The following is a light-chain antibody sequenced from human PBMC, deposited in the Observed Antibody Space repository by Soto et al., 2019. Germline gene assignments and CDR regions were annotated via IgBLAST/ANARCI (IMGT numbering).Light chain of an antibody. CDR1: QSIASN. V-gene: IGKV3-15*01. Sequence: EIVMTQSPATLSVSPGERATLSCRASQSIASNLAWYQQRPGQAPRLVMYAASTRATGVPARFSGSGSGTEFSLTISSLQSEDFAVYYCQQYNNWRRTFGQGTKVEIK. CDR3: QQYNNWRRT. CDR2: AAS. J-gene: IGKJ1*01.